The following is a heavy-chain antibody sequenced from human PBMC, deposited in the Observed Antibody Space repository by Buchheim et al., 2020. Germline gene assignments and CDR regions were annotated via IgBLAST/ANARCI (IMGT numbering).Heavy chain of an antibody. Sequence: QVQLVESGGGVVQPGRSLRLSCAASGFTFSSYGMHWVRQAPGKGLEWVAVISYDGSNKYYADSVKGRFTISRDNSKNTLYLQMNSLRAEDTAVYYCAKNRQVDFGVVITPGDGYYYGMDVWGQGTT. D-gene: IGHD3-3*01. CDR3: AKNRQVDFGVVITPGDGYYYGMDV. V-gene: IGHV3-30*18. CDR1: GFTFSSYG. J-gene: IGHJ6*02. CDR2: ISYDGSNK.